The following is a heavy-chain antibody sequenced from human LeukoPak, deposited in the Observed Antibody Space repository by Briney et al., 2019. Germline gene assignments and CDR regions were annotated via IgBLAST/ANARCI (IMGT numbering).Heavy chain of an antibody. D-gene: IGHD3-3*01. V-gene: IGHV4-59*01. J-gene: IGHJ6*03. Sequence: SETPSLTCTVSGGSISSYYWSWIRQPPGKGLEWLGYIYYSGSTNYNPSLKSRVTISVDTSKNQFSLKLSSVTAADTAVYYCARGVTIFGVVTPRYYYYMDVWGKGTSVTVSS. CDR3: ARGVTIFGVVTPRYYYYMDV. CDR2: IYYSGST. CDR1: GGSISSYY.